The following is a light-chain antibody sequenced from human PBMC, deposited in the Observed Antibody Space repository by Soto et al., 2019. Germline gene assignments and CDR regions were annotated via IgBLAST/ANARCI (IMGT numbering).Light chain of an antibody. CDR3: QQSHSTLPT. J-gene: IGKJ1*01. Sequence: DIQMTQSPSSLSASVGDRVTITCRASQSISSYLNWYQQKPGKAPKLLIYAASSLQSGVPSRFSGSGSGTDFTLTISSLQPEDFATYYCQQSHSTLPTFGQGTKV. V-gene: IGKV1-39*01. CDR2: AAS. CDR1: QSISSY.